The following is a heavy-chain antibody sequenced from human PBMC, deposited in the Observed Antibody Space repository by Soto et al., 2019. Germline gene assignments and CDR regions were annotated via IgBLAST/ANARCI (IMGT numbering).Heavy chain of an antibody. V-gene: IGHV2-5*01. J-gene: IGHJ3*02. CDR1: GFSLTTTGVG. Sequence: QITLKESGPTHVKPTQTLTLTCTFSGFSLTTTGVGVGWIRQPPGKAPEWLAQIYWNDDKRYSPSLKTRLTITKDTTKNQVVLTMTNMAPADTARYFCARIRSPDSGGWYVEAFDIWGQGTMLTVSS. D-gene: IGHD6-19*01. CDR3: ARIRSPDSGGWYVEAFDI. CDR2: IYWNDDK.